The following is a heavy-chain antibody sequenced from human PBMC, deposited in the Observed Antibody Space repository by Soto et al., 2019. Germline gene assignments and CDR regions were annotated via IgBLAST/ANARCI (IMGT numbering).Heavy chain of an antibody. CDR1: GYTFTNYW. J-gene: IGHJ6*02. Sequence: PGESLKISCKGSGYTFTNYWIGWVRQMPGKGLEWMGIIYPGDSDTKYNPSYQGQVTISADKSITTTYLRWTSLKALDTAIYYCGASIFYYCMDVWGQGTTGTVSS. CDR3: GASIFYYCMDV. V-gene: IGHV5-51*01. CDR2: IYPGDSDT.